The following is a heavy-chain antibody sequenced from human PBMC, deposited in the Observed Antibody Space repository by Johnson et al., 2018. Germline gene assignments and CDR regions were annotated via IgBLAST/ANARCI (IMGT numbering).Heavy chain of an antibody. CDR3: ARSPTDVLTGYYYMDV. Sequence: QVQLVQSGPGLVKXSETXSLXCSVSGGSISGYYWSWVRQPPGKGLEWIGYSGSTDYNPSLKSRITISVDRSKSQFSLKLRSVTAADTAVYYCARSPTDVLTGYYYMDVWGKGTTVIVSS. D-gene: IGHD3-9*01. V-gene: IGHV4-59*01. CDR2: SGST. CDR1: GGSISGYY. J-gene: IGHJ6*03.